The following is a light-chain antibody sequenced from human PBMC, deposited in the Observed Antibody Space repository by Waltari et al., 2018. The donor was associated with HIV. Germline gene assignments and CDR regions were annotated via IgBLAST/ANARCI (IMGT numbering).Light chain of an antibody. V-gene: IGLV2-18*02. CDR1: SSDVGTYNR. J-gene: IGLJ2*01. Sequence: QSALTQPPSVSGSPGQSVTISCTGTSSDVGTYNRVSWYQQPPGTVPKLMIYEVSNRPSGVPDRFSGSKSGNTASLTISGLQVEDEADYYCSSYTSSNTLVFGGGTKLTVL. CDR2: EVS. CDR3: SSYTSSNTLV.